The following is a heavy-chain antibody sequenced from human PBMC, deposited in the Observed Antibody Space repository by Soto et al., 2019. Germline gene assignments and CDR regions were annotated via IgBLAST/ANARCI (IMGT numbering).Heavy chain of an antibody. CDR1: GFTFSSYA. CDR2: ISGSGGST. Sequence: VQLLESGGGLVQPGGSLRLSCAASGFTFSSYAMSWVRQAPGKGLEWVSAISGSGGSTYYADSVKGRFTISRDNSKNTLYLQMNSLRAEDTAVYYCAKELRITIFGVVDYFDYWGQGTLVTVSS. V-gene: IGHV3-23*01. J-gene: IGHJ4*02. CDR3: AKELRITIFGVVDYFDY. D-gene: IGHD3-3*01.